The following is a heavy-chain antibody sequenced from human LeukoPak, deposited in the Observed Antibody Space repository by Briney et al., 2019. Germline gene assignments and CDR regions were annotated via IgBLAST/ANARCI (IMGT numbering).Heavy chain of an antibody. Sequence: GGSLRLSCAASGLTVSSNYMSWVRQAPGKGLEWVSVIYSGGSTYYADSVKGRFTISRDNSKNTLYLQMNGLRAEDTAVYYCARDRRYYYDSSGWYYYGMDVWGQGTTVTVSS. J-gene: IGHJ6*02. CDR2: IYSGGST. V-gene: IGHV3-66*01. CDR3: ARDRRYYYDSSGWYYYGMDV. CDR1: GLTVSSNY. D-gene: IGHD3-22*01.